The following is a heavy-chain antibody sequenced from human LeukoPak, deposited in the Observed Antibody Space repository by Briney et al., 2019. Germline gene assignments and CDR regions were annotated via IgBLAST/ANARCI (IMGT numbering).Heavy chain of an antibody. D-gene: IGHD1-26*01. CDR1: DDSISDYY. V-gene: IGHV4-59*08. CDR3: ARRRRIVETSKGDGFDI. J-gene: IGHJ3*02. Sequence: SETLSLTCTVSDDSISDYYRGWIRQPPGKGLEWIGYLHNSGTSTYNPSLKSRVTISADTSKNQFSLKLSSVTAADTAVYYCARRRRIVETSKGDGFDIWGQGTMVTVSS. CDR2: LHNSGTS.